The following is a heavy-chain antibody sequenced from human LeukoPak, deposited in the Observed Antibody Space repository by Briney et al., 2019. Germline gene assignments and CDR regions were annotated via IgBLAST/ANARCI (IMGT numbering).Heavy chain of an antibody. CDR2: INAGNGNT. CDR3: AGGYCSSTSCYPYYYYGMDV. Sequence: ASVKVSCKASGYTFTSYAMHWVRQAPGQRLEWMGWINAGNGNTKYSQKFQGRVTITRDTSASTAYMELSSLRSEDTAVYYCAGGYCSSTSCYPYYYYGMDVWGQGTTVTVS. V-gene: IGHV1-3*01. D-gene: IGHD2-2*01. CDR1: GYTFTSYA. J-gene: IGHJ6*02.